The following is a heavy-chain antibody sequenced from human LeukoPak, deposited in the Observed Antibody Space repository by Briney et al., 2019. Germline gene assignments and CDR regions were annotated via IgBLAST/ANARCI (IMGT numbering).Heavy chain of an antibody. CDR3: ARIDRAVAGTIDY. D-gene: IGHD6-19*01. V-gene: IGHV4-59*08. J-gene: IGHJ4*02. Sequence: PSETLSLTCTVSGGSISSYFWSWIGQPPGKGLEWIGYIYYSGSTNYNPSLKSGVTMSVDTSKNQFSLKLSSVTAADTAVYYCARIDRAVAGTIDYWGQGTLVTVSS. CDR1: GGSISSYF. CDR2: IYYSGST.